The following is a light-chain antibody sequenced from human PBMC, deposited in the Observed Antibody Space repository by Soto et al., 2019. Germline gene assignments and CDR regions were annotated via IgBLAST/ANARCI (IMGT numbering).Light chain of an antibody. CDR3: CSYTRNDTPYV. CDR2: EVS. V-gene: IGLV2-14*01. CDR1: SNDVGGYPY. J-gene: IGLJ1*01. Sequence: QSALTQPASVSGPLGQSFTISCTGTSNDVGGYPYVSWYQQHPGNAPKLVIFEVSDRPSGVSHRFSGSKSGNTASLTISGLQAEDEAYYYCCSYTRNDTPYVFGSGTKLTVL.